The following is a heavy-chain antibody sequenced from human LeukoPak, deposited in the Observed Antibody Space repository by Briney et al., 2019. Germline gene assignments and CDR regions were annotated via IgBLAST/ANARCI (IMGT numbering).Heavy chain of an antibody. CDR3: ARDVPYSGRGAYDI. CDR1: TPTSANLW. CDR2: IKQDGSEK. D-gene: IGHD1-26*01. J-gene: IGHJ3*02. Sequence: GQSLRLSRQVSTPTSANLWMNWVRHAAGKGREFVDKIKQDGSEKEYADSVKGRFTISRDNGKNSVFLQMNSLRAEDTAVYYCARDVPYSGRGAYDIWGQGTMVTVSS. V-gene: IGHV3-7*01.